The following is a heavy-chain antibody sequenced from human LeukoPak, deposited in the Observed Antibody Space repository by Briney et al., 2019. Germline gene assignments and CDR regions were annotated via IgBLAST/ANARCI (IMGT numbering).Heavy chain of an antibody. CDR1: VYTFTDYY. V-gene: IGHV1-2*02. CDR2: LNPNSDGT. D-gene: IGHD5-12*01. J-gene: IGHJ4*02. Sequence: ASVTVSFKASVYTFTDYYIHWVRQAPGQGVEWMGWLNPNSDGTSYAPKFQGRGTITGDTSVSTAYMELSRLRSDDTAVYYCATRSSLSGYFYFDYWGQGTLVTVSS. CDR3: ATRSSLSGYFYFDY.